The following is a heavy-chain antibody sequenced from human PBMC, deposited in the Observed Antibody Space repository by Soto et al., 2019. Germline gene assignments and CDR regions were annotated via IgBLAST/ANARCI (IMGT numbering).Heavy chain of an antibody. Sequence: GGSLRISCSASGFTFSSYAMHWVRQAPGKGLEYVSAISSNGGSTYYADSVKGRFTISRDNSKNTLYLQMSSLRAEDTAVYYCGKDPNGGVYGGYDNWFDPWGHGTLVTVSS. CDR1: GFTFSSYA. CDR2: ISSNGGST. V-gene: IGHV3-64D*06. J-gene: IGHJ5*02. CDR3: GKDPNGGVYGGYDNWFDP. D-gene: IGHD4-17*01.